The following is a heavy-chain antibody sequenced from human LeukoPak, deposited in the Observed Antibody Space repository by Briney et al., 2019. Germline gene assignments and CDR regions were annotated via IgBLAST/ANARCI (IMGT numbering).Heavy chain of an antibody. V-gene: IGHV1-8*01. CDR3: ARVDYDFWSHAYNWFDP. CDR1: GYTFTSYD. Sequence: ASVTVSFTASGYTFTSYDINWVRQATGQGLEWMGWMNPNSGNTGYAQKFQGRVTMTRNTSISTAYMELSSLRSEDTAVYYCARVDYDFWSHAYNWFDPWGQGTLVTVSS. D-gene: IGHD3-3*01. CDR2: MNPNSGNT. J-gene: IGHJ5*02.